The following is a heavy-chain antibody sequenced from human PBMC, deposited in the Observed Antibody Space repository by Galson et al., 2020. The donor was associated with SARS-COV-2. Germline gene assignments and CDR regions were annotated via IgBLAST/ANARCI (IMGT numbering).Heavy chain of an antibody. CDR2: IKKDGSEK. CDR3: ASISSPLDY. J-gene: IGHJ4*02. V-gene: IGHV3-7*01. D-gene: IGHD2-2*01. CDR1: GFTFSSYW. Sequence: EGSLRLSCAASGFTFSSYWMSWVRQAPGKGLEWVANIKKDGSEKYYVDSVKGRFTISRDNAKNSLYLQLDSLRAEDTAVYYCASISSPLDYWGQGTLVAVSS.